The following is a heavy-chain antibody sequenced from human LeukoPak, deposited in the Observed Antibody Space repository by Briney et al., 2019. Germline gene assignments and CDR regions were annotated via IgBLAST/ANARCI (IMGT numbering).Heavy chain of an antibody. CDR3: ARGHYYGLDV. Sequence: PGGSLRLSCAASGFTFNNYAMGWVRQAPGKGLEWVSSISSSSSNIYYADSVKGRFTISRDNAKNSLYLQVNSLRDEDTAVYYCARGHYYGLDVWGKGTTVTISS. J-gene: IGHJ6*04. CDR2: ISSSSSNI. V-gene: IGHV3-21*01. CDR1: GFTFNNYA.